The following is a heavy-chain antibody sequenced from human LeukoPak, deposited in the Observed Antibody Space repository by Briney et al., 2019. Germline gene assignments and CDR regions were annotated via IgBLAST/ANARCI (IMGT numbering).Heavy chain of an antibody. CDR2: ISYIGST. V-gene: IGHV4-59*11. Sequence: SETLSLTCTVSGGSISSHYWSWIRQPPGKGLEWIGYISYIGSTNYNPSLKSRVIISADTSKNQFSLKLSSVTAADAAVYFCARDPTTVTKGLDVWGQGTMVTVSS. D-gene: IGHD4-17*01. CDR3: ARDPTTVTKGLDV. J-gene: IGHJ3*01. CDR1: GGSISSHY.